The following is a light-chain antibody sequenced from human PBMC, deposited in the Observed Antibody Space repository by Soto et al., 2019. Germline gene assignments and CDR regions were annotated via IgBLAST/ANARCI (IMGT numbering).Light chain of an antibody. CDR3: ISYTGDSSPYV. CDR1: SSDVGGNKY. CDR2: EVS. Sequence: QSVLTQPASVSGSPGQSLTISCTGSSSDVGGNKYVSWYQHHPGKAPKLMIFEVSIRPSEISDRFSGSKSGNTASLTISGLQTEDEAHYYCISYTGDSSPYVFGTGTKVNVL. J-gene: IGLJ1*01. V-gene: IGLV2-14*01.